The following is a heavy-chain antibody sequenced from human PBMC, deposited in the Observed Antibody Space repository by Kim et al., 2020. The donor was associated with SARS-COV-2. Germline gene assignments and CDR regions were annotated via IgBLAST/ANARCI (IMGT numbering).Heavy chain of an antibody. CDR3: ARGWGMAYYYGMDV. V-gene: IGHV4-39*01. J-gene: IGHJ6*02. Sequence: PSLTSRVTLSVDTSKNQFSLKLSSVTAADTAVYYCARGWGMAYYYGMDVWGQGTTVTVSS. D-gene: IGHD2-8*02.